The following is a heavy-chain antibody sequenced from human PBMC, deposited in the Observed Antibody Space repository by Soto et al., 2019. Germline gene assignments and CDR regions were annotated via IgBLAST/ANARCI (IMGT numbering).Heavy chain of an antibody. CDR3: ASSFAGTTGTGIDY. D-gene: IGHD1-1*01. CDR1: GFTFSSYA. V-gene: IGHV3-30-3*01. J-gene: IGHJ4*02. CDR2: ISDDGGNK. Sequence: QVQLVESGGGVVQPGRSLRLSCAASGFTFSSYAMHWVRQAPGKGLEWVAVISDDGGNKYYADSVKGRFTISRDNPKNTLYLQMNSLRPGDTAVYYCASSFAGTTGTGIDYWGQGTLVAVSS.